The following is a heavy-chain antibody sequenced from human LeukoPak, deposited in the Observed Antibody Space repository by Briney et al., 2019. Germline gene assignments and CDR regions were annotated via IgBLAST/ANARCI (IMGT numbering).Heavy chain of an antibody. V-gene: IGHV1-2*02. D-gene: IGHD2-2*01. CDR2: INPNNGGT. CDR1: GYTFTSYD. CDR3: TRGVLPARFDS. Sequence: ASVKVSCKASGYTFTSYDINWVRQAPGQGFEWMGWINPNNGGTNYAQKFQGRVTMTRDTSTSTVYMELSSLISDDTAVYYCTRGVLPARFDSWGQGTLVTVTS. J-gene: IGHJ5*01.